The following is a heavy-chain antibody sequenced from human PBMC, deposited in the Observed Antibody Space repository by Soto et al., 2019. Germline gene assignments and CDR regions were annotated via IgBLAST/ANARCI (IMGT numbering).Heavy chain of an antibody. CDR1: GYTFTTYG. CDR3: TIEGSAPYYYYGMDA. J-gene: IGHJ6*02. D-gene: IGHD3-10*01. CDR2: INTHNGNT. Sequence: QVQLEQSAPEVKKPGASVKVSCKASGYTFTTYGISWVRQAPGQGLEWLGWINTHNGNTNYAQNLHGRVLMTADTSTNTAYMELRSLRSDDTAIYYCTIEGSAPYYYYGMDAWGQGTTVTVSS. V-gene: IGHV1-18*01.